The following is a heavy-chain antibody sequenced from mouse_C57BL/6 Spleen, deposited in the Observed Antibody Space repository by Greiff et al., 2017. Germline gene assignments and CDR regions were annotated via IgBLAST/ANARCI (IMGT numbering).Heavy chain of an antibody. V-gene: IGHV1-66*01. D-gene: IGHD2-5*01. Sequence: QVQLQQSGPELVKPGASVKISCKASGYSFTSYYIHWVKQRPGQGLEWIGWIYPGSGNTKYNEKFKGKATLTADTSSSTAYMQLSSLTSEDSAVYYCAREGRDSNYDAMDYWGQGTSVTVSS. J-gene: IGHJ4*01. CDR1: GYSFTSYY. CDR2: IYPGSGNT. CDR3: AREGRDSNYDAMDY.